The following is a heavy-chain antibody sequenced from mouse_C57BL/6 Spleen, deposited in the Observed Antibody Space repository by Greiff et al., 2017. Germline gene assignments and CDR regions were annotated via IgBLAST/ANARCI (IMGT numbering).Heavy chain of an antibody. J-gene: IGHJ3*01. CDR3: AKKGEDDYDSFAY. D-gene: IGHD2-4*01. CDR2: IWRGGST. Sequence: QVHVKQSGPGLVQPSQSLSITCTVSGFSLTSYGVHWVRQSPGKGLEWLGVIWRGGSTDYNAAFMSRLSITKDNSKSQVFFKMNSLQADDTAIYYCAKKGEDDYDSFAYWGQGTLVTVSA. V-gene: IGHV2-5*01. CDR1: GFSLTSYG.